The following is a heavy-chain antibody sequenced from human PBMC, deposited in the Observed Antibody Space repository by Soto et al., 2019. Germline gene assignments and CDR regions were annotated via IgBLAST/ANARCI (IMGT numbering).Heavy chain of an antibody. Sequence: EVQLVESGGVVVQPGGSLGLSCAASGFTFDDYTMHWVRQAPGKGLEWVSGISGSGDSTYYADSVKGRFTISRDNSKNTLHLQMNSLRAEDTAVYYCAQQRYCTTTRCYTPSFYYGIDVWGQGTTVTVSS. J-gene: IGHJ6*02. CDR1: GFTFDDYT. V-gene: IGHV3-23*04. CDR2: ISGSGDST. CDR3: AQQRYCTTTRCYTPSFYYGIDV. D-gene: IGHD2-2*02.